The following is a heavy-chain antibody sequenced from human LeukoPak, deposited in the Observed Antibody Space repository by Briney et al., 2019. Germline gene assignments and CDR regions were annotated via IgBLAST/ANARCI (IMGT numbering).Heavy chain of an antibody. V-gene: IGHV3-9*01. D-gene: IGHD6-19*01. J-gene: IGHJ4*02. CDR3: AKEGQWLDKYYLDY. CDR2: ISWNSGSI. CDR1: GFTFDDYA. Sequence: PGGSLRLSCAASGFTFDDYAMHWVRQAPGKGLEWVSGISWNSGSIGYADSVKGRFAISRDNAKNSLYLQMNSLRAEDTALYYCAKEGQWLDKYYLDYWGQGTLVTVSS.